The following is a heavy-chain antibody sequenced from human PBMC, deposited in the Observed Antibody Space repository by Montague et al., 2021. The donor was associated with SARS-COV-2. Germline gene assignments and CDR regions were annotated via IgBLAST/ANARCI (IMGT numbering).Heavy chain of an antibody. V-gene: IGHV4-34*01. J-gene: IGHJ5*01. CDR1: GGSITKSS. D-gene: IGHD3-10*01. CDR2: VDPRGGA. CDR3: ARVNKGYYQYPGGLSWFDP. Sequence: SETLSLTCAVYGGSITKSSWTWIRQVPGKGLEWLGEVDPRGGATHRPSLRDRLTVSVDRPKNQVSLSLTSVNAADTAVYFCARVNKGYYQYPGGLSWFDPWGQGTLVIVST.